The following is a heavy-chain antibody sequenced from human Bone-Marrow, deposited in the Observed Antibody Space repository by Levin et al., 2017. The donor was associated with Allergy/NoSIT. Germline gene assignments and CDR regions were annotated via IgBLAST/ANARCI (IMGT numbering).Heavy chain of an antibody. CDR3: AKDEGIAARGIDY. D-gene: IGHD6-6*01. CDR2: ISYDGSNK. CDR1: GFTFSSYG. J-gene: IGHJ4*02. V-gene: IGHV3-30*18. Sequence: QTGESLKISCAASGFTFSSYGMHWVRQAPGKGLEWVAVISYDGSNKYYADSVKGRFTISRDNSKNTLYLQMNSLRAEDTAVYYCAKDEGIAARGIDYWGQGTLVTVSS.